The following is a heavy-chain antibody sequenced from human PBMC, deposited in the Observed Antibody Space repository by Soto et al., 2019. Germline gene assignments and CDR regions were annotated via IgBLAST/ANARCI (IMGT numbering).Heavy chain of an antibody. CDR1: GFTFSSYS. J-gene: IGHJ4*02. CDR3: ARDLDSSGWPDY. D-gene: IGHD6-19*01. CDR2: ISSSSSYM. V-gene: IGHV3-21*01. Sequence: EVQLVESGGGLVNPGGSLRLSCAASGFTFSSYSMNWVRQAPGKGLEWVSSISSSSSYMYYSDSVKGRFTISRDNAKNSLSLQMNSLRAEDTAVYYCARDLDSSGWPDYWGQGTLVTVSS.